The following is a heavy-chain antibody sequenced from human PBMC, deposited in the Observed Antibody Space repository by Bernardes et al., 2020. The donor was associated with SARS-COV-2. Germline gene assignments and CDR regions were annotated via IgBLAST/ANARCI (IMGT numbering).Heavy chain of an antibody. V-gene: IGHV5-10-1*01. CDR3: ARSSQLPPYYYAMDV. D-gene: IGHD2-2*01. J-gene: IGHJ6*02. CDR1: GYSFTSYW. Sequence: GESLKISCKRFGYSFTSYWITWVRQMPGKGLEWMGRIDPGDSYTDYSPSFQGHVTISADKTITTAYLQWNSLKASDTAIYYCARSSQLPPYYYAMDVWGQGTTVTVSS. CDR2: IDPGDSYT.